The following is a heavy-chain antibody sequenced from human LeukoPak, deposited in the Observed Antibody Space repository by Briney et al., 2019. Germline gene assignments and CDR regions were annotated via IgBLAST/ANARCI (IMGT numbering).Heavy chain of an antibody. CDR3: ASFDDSSGYYDY. Sequence: GGSLRLSCAASGFTFSSYSMNWVRQAPGKGREWVSSISSSSSYIYYADSVKGRFTISRDNAKNSLYLQMNSLRAEDTAVYYCASFDDSSGYYDYWGQGTLVTVSS. CDR2: ISSSSSYI. J-gene: IGHJ4*02. D-gene: IGHD3-22*01. V-gene: IGHV3-21*01. CDR1: GFTFSSYS.